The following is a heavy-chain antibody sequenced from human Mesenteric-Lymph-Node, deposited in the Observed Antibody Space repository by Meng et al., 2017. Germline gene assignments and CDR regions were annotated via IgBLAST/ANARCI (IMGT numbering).Heavy chain of an antibody. CDR3: ARHDGGYGDYFDH. Sequence: QRQESGPGLVKPSDSLCPTCTVSGGSISSIRHYWGWIRQPPGKGLEWIGSIYYSGSTYYNPSLRSRVTMSLDTSKNQFSLKLSSVTATDTAVYYCARHDGGYGDYFDHWGQGTLVTVSS. CDR2: IYYSGST. D-gene: IGHD5-12*01. CDR1: GGSISSIRHY. J-gene: IGHJ4*02. V-gene: IGHV4-39*01.